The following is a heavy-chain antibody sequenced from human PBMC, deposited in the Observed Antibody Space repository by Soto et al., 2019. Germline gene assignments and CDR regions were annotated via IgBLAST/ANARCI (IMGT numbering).Heavy chain of an antibody. CDR2: ISYDGSDK. D-gene: IGHD1-26*01. CDR1: GFAFSSFG. CDR3: AKLGTTGSYSYYYYYGMDV. J-gene: IGHJ6*02. V-gene: IGHV3-30*18. Sequence: PGGSLRLSCAASGFAFSSFGMHWVRQAPGKGLEWVAVISYDGSDKYYADSVKGRFTVSRDNSETTLYLQMNSLRTDDTALYYCAKLGTTGSYSYYYYYGMDVWGQGTTVTVSS.